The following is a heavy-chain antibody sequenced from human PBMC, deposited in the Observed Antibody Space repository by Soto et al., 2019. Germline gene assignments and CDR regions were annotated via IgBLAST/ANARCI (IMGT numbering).Heavy chain of an antibody. CDR1: GFTFSSYG. CDR2: IWYDGSNK. Sequence: GGSLRLSCAASGFTFSSYGMHWVRQAPGKGLEWVAVIWYDGSNKYYADSVKGRFTISRDNSKNTLYLQMNSLRAEDTAVYYCARDSGGSPFDYWGQGTLVTVSS. V-gene: IGHV3-33*01. D-gene: IGHD2-15*01. J-gene: IGHJ4*02. CDR3: ARDSGGSPFDY.